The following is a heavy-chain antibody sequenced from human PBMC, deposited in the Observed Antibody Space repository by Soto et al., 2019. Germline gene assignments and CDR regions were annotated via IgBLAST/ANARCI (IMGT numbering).Heavy chain of an antibody. J-gene: IGHJ3*02. CDR1: GGSFSGYY. V-gene: IGHV4-34*01. CDR3: ARDRKPITGTTTSDAFDI. Sequence: SETLSLTCAVYGGSFSGYYWSWIRQPPGKGLEWIGEINHSGSTNYNPSLKSRVTISVDTSKNQFSLKLSSVTAADTAVYYFARDRKPITGTTTSDAFDIWGQGTMVTVSS. D-gene: IGHD1-20*01. CDR2: INHSGST.